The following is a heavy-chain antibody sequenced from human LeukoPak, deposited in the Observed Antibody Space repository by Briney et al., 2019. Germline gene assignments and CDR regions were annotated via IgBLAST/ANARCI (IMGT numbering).Heavy chain of an antibody. CDR3: TRDDRKGLWFGESHFDY. V-gene: IGHV3-49*04. J-gene: IGHJ4*02. Sequence: GRSLRLSCTAPGFTFGDYAMNWVRQAPGKGLEWVGFIRGKANGGTTEYAASVKGRFTISRDDSKSIAYLQMNSLKTEDTAVYYCTRDDRKGLWFGESHFDYWGQGTLVTVSS. CDR2: IRGKANGGTT. D-gene: IGHD3-10*01. CDR1: GFTFGDYA.